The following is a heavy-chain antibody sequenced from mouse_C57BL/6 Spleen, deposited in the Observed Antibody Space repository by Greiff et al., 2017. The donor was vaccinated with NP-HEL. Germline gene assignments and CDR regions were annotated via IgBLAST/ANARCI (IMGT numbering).Heavy chain of an antibody. CDR1: GYTFTSYW. Sequence: QVQLQQPGAELVKPGASVKMSCKASGYTFTSYWITWVKQRPGQGLEWIGDIYPGSGSTNYNEKFKSKATLTVDTSSSTAYMQLSSLTSEDSAVYYCARGDRKNSNSWYFDVWGTGTTVTVSS. CDR3: ARGDRKNSNSWYFDV. V-gene: IGHV1-55*01. J-gene: IGHJ1*03. CDR2: IYPGSGST. D-gene: IGHD2-5*01.